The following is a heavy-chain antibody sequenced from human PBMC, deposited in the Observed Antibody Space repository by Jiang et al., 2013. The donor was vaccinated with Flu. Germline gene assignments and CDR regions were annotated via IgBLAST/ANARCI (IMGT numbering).Heavy chain of an antibody. CDR2: INAGGVNT. J-gene: IGHJ4*02. CDR3: AKVGATRLSPTDY. Sequence: EVQLLESGGGLVQPGGSLRLSCAASGFTFSSYAMSWVRQSPGKGLEWVSSINAGGVNTYYADSVKGRFTISRDNSKNTLYLQINSLRAEDTAVYYCAKVGATRLSPTDYWGQGTLVTVSS. D-gene: IGHD1-26*01. CDR1: GFTFSSYA. V-gene: IGHV3-23*01.